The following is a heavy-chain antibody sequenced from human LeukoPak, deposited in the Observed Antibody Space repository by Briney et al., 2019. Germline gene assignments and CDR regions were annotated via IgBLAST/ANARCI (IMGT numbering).Heavy chain of an antibody. J-gene: IGHJ4*02. CDR2: INSDGSST. CDR3: ATPRGSGSYLAFDY. Sequence: GGSLRLSCAASGFTLSSYWMHWVRQAPGKGLVWVSRINSDGSSTNYADSVKGRFTISRDNAKNTLYLQMNSLRAEDTAVYYCATPRGSGSYLAFDYWGQGTLVTVSS. V-gene: IGHV3-74*01. D-gene: IGHD1-26*01. CDR1: GFTLSSYW.